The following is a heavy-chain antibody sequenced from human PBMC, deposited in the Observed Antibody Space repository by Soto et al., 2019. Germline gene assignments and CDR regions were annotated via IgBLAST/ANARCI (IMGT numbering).Heavy chain of an antibody. Sequence: SETLSLTCTVSGGSISSGGYYWSWIRQHPGKGLEWIGYIYYSGSTYYNPSLKSRVTISVDTSKNQFSLKLSSVTAADTAVYYCARPYYDILTGEYYFDYWGQGTLVTVSS. V-gene: IGHV4-31*03. CDR1: GGSISSGGYY. D-gene: IGHD3-9*01. CDR3: ARPYYDILTGEYYFDY. CDR2: IYYSGST. J-gene: IGHJ4*02.